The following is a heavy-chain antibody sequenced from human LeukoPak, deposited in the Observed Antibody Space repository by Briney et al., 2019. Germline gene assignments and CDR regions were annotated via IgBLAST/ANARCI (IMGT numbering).Heavy chain of an antibody. D-gene: IGHD2-15*01. V-gene: IGHV3-23*01. CDR3: AKLCSGGSCYWNY. Sequence: GGSLRLSCAASGFTFSSYAMSWVRQAPGKGLEWVSAISGSGGSTYYADSVKGRFTISRDNSKNTVYLQMNSLRAEDTAVYYCAKLCSGGSCYWNYWGQGTLVTVSS. CDR1: GFTFSSYA. CDR2: ISGSGGST. J-gene: IGHJ4*02.